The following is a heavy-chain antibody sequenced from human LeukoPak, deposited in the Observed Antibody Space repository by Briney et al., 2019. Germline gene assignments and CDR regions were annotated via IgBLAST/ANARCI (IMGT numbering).Heavy chain of an antibody. D-gene: IGHD1-7*01. Sequence: GGSPRLSCAASGFTFSKTWMSWVRQAPGKGLEWVANIKVDGSERYYVDSVKGRFTISRDNAKNSLYLQMNSLRAEDAAIYYCARDWNYGFDYWGQGTLVTVSS. CDR1: GFTFSKTW. CDR2: IKVDGSER. V-gene: IGHV3-7*01. CDR3: ARDWNYGFDY. J-gene: IGHJ4*02.